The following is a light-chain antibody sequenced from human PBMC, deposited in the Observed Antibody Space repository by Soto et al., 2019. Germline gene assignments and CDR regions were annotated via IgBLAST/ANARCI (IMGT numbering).Light chain of an antibody. Sequence: DIQMTQSPSTLSASVGDRVTITCRASQSISSWLAWYQQKPGKVPKLLIYHASSLESGVPSRFSGSGSGTEFTLTISGLQPEDSATYYCQQYNSYRTFGQGTKV. CDR1: QSISSW. J-gene: IGKJ1*01. CDR2: HAS. V-gene: IGKV1-5*01. CDR3: QQYNSYRT.